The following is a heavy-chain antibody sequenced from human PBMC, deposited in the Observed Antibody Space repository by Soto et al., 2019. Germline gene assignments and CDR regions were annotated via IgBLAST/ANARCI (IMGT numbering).Heavy chain of an antibody. CDR3: AKGHVVPAAYFDS. CDR1: GYTFTSYD. V-gene: IGHV1-8*01. CDR2: MNPNSGNT. Sequence: ASVKVSCKASGYTFTSYDINWVRQATGQGLEWMGWMNPNSGNTGYAQKFQGRVTMTRNTSISTAYMELSSLRSEDTAVYYCAKGHVVPAAYFDSWSRGTLVPVSS. J-gene: IGHJ4*02. D-gene: IGHD2-2*01.